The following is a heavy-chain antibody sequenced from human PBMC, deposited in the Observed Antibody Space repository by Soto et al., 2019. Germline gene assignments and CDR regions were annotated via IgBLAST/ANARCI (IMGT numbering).Heavy chain of an antibody. D-gene: IGHD3-22*01. J-gene: IGHJ6*02. CDR3: ARGGHLTMLVVVPDYGMDV. CDR1: GFTFSSYS. V-gene: IGHV3-21*01. Sequence: GGSLRLSCAASGFTFSSYSMNWVRQAPGKGLEWVSSISSSSSYIYYADSVKGRFTISRDNAKNSLYLQMNSLRAEDTAAYYCARGGHLTMLVVVPDYGMDVWGQGTTVTVSS. CDR2: ISSSSSYI.